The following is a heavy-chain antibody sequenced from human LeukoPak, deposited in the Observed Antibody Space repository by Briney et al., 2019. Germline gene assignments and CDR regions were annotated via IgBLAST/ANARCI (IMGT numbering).Heavy chain of an antibody. D-gene: IGHD6-19*01. CDR2: INHSGST. Sequence: SETLSLTCAVYGGSFSGYYWSWIRQPPGKGLEWIGEINHSGSTNYNPSLKSRVTISVDTSKNQFSLKLSSVTAAATAVYYWAREAVRGSGWVPFDYWGQGTLVTVSS. CDR1: GGSFSGYY. J-gene: IGHJ4*02. CDR3: AREAVRGSGWVPFDY. V-gene: IGHV4-34*01.